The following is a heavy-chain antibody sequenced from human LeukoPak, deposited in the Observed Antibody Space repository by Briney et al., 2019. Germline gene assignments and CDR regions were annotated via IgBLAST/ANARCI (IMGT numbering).Heavy chain of an antibody. CDR2: IHSSGYT. Sequence: PSETLSLTCTVSGGSISSYYWSWIRQPPGQGLEWIAYIHSSGYTNYNPSLQSRVTISVDTSKNQSSLKVSSVTAADTAVYYCAKRQGPNSGSYDYFDPWGQGTLVTVSS. CDR3: AKRQGPNSGSYDYFDP. D-gene: IGHD1-26*01. CDR1: GGSISSYY. V-gene: IGHV4-4*09. J-gene: IGHJ5*02.